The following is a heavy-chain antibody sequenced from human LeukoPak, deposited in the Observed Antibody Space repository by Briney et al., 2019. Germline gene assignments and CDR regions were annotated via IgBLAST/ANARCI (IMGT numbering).Heavy chain of an antibody. CDR2: ISAYNGNT. CDR3: ARGPMVRGVIIYLDY. CDR1: GYTFTSYA. Sequence: ASVKVSCKASGYTFTSYAMHWVRQAPGQRLEWMGWISAYNGNTNYAQKLQGRVTMTTDTSTSTAYMELRSLRSDDTAVYYCARGPMVRGVIIYLDYWGQGTLVTVSS. D-gene: IGHD3-10*01. V-gene: IGHV1-18*01. J-gene: IGHJ4*02.